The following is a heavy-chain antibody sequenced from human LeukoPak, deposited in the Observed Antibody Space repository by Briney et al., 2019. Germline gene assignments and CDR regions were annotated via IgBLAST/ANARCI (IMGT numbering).Heavy chain of an antibody. D-gene: IGHD1-26*01. CDR1: GFTFRNAW. CDR2: IRYDGSNK. J-gene: IGHJ4*02. V-gene: IGHV3-30*02. Sequence: GGSLRLSCAASGFTFRNAWMSWVRQAPGKGLEWVAFIRYDGSNKYYADSVKGRFTISRDNSKNTLYLQMNSLRAEDTAVYYCAKDRGIVGATTGFDYWGQGTLVTVSS. CDR3: AKDRGIVGATTGFDY.